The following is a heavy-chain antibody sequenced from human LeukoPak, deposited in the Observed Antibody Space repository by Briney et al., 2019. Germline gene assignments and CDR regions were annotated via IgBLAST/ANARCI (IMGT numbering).Heavy chain of an antibody. J-gene: IGHJ4*02. D-gene: IGHD3-9*01. Sequence: GGSLRLSCAASGFTFSSYAMSWVRQSPGKGLEWVSGLSGGGGSTYYAYYTDSVKGRFTISRDNSKNTLYLEMNSLRAEDTAVYYCAKFYDILTSYFDFWGQGTLVTVSS. V-gene: IGHV3-23*01. CDR1: GFTFSSYA. CDR3: AKFYDILTSYFDF. CDR2: LSGGGGST.